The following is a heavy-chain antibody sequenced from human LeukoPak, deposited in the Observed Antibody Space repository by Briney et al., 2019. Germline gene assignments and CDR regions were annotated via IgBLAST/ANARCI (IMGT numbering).Heavy chain of an antibody. V-gene: IGHV3-23*01. D-gene: IGHD4/OR15-4a*01. CDR1: GFTFRNYA. Sequence: PGGSLRLTCAASGFTFRNYAMTWVRQAPRKGLEWVSAISGSGGTTYYANSAKGRFTISRDNSTNTLYLQMNGLRAEDTAVYYCAKDLTFDAFDIWGQGTMVTVSS. CDR2: ISGSGGTT. J-gene: IGHJ3*02. CDR3: AKDLTFDAFDI.